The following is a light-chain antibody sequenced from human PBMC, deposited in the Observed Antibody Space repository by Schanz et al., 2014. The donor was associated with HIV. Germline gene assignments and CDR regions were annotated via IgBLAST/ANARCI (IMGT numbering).Light chain of an antibody. V-gene: IGLV2-14*01. CDR2: EVS. CDR1: SSDVGGYNY. Sequence: QSALTQPPSASGSPGQSVTISCTGTSSDVGGYNYVSWYQQHPGKAPKLMIYEVSKRPSGVSNRFSGSKSGNTASLTISGLQAEDEADYYCCSYTSSGTYVFGTGTKLTVL. J-gene: IGLJ1*01. CDR3: CSYTSSGTYV.